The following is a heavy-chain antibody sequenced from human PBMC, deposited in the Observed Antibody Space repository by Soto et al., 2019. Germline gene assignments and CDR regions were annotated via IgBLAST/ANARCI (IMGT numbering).Heavy chain of an antibody. V-gene: IGHV3-33*01. CDR2: IWYDGSNK. J-gene: IGHJ4*02. CDR1: GFTFSSYG. Sequence: VQLVESGGGVVQPGRSLRLSCAASGFTFSSYGMHWVRQAPGKGLEWVAVIWYDGSNKYYADSVKGRFTISRDNSKNTLYLQMNSLRAEDTAVYYCAREGCSGGSCDYYFDYWGQGTLVTVSS. D-gene: IGHD2-15*01. CDR3: AREGCSGGSCDYYFDY.